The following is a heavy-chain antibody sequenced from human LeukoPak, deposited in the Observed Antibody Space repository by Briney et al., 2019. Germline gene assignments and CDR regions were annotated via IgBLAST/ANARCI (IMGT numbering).Heavy chain of an antibody. CDR3: ARVSVGRYYFDN. D-gene: IGHD3-3*02. J-gene: IGHJ4*02. CDR2: ISSSGTCI. CDR1: GFTFSKHA. V-gene: IGHV3-21*01. Sequence: GGSLRLPCETSGFTFSKHALNRVRQAPGKGLEWVSSISSSGTCIYYADSVKGRFTISRDSAKNTLYLQMNSLRAEDTAVYYCARVSVGRYYFDNWGQGAPVTVS.